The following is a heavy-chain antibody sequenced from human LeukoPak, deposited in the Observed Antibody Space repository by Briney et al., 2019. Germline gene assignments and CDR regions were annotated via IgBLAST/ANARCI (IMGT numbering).Heavy chain of an antibody. J-gene: IGHJ6*02. CDR2: INPSGGST. V-gene: IGHV1-46*01. Sequence: ASVKVSCKASGYTFTSYYMHWVRQAPGQGLEWMGIINPSGGSTSYAQKFQGRVTMTRDTSTSTVYMELSSLRSGDTAVYYCARDRSVVVPAAMNYYYGMDVWGQGTTVTVSS. D-gene: IGHD2-2*01. CDR3: ARDRSVVVPAAMNYYYGMDV. CDR1: GYTFTSYY.